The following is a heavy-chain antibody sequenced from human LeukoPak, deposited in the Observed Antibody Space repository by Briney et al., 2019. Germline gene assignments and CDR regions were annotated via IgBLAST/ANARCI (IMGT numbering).Heavy chain of an antibody. V-gene: IGHV1-69*05. CDR3: ARDYGDYGNWFDP. J-gene: IGHJ5*02. Sequence: SVKVSCKASGGTFSSYAISWVRQAPGQGLEWMGRIIPIFGTANYAQKFQGRVTITTDESTSTAYMELSSLRSEDAAVYYCARDYGDYGNWFDPWGQGTLVTVSS. D-gene: IGHD4-17*01. CDR2: IIPIFGTA. CDR1: GGTFSSYA.